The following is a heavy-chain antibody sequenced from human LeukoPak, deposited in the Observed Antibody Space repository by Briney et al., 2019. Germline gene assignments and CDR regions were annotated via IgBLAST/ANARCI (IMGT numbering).Heavy chain of an antibody. CDR3: ARDYLYDYVWGSYRATVDY. J-gene: IGHJ4*02. CDR1: GFPFSDYY. D-gene: IGHD3-16*02. Sequence: GGSLTLSCAPSGFPFSDYYMSWTRHATGKGLEWVSYISSSGSTIHYAHCVKARFTISSDNAKNSLYLKMNSLSAVDTGVDYGARDYLYDYVWGSYRATVDYWGEGALVTVSS. V-gene: IGHV3-11*01. CDR2: ISSSGSTI.